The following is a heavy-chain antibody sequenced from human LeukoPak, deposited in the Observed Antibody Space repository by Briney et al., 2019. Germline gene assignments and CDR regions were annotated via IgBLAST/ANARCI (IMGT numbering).Heavy chain of an antibody. Sequence: GGSLRLSCAASGFTFSSYSMSWVRQAPGKGLEWVSSISSSSSYIYYADSVKGRFTISRDNAKNSLYLQMNSLRAEDTAVYYCARDRTPNRYFDLRNYYGMDVWGQGTTVTVSS. J-gene: IGHJ6*02. V-gene: IGHV3-21*01. CDR1: GFTFSSYS. CDR3: ARDRTPNRYFDLRNYYGMDV. D-gene: IGHD3-9*01. CDR2: ISSSSSYI.